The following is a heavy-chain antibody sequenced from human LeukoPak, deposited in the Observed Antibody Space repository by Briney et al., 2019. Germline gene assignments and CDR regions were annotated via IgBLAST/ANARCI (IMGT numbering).Heavy chain of an antibody. V-gene: IGHV4-59*08. Sequence: SEKLSLTCTVSGGSISSYYWSWNRQPPGKGLEWIGYIYYSGSTNYNPSLKSRVTISVDTSKNQFSLKLSSVTAADTAVYYCAGGSIVGTTYFDYRGPGTPGTVSS. J-gene: IGHJ4*02. CDR3: AGGSIVGTTYFDY. CDR1: GGSISSYY. CDR2: IYYSGST. D-gene: IGHD1-26*01.